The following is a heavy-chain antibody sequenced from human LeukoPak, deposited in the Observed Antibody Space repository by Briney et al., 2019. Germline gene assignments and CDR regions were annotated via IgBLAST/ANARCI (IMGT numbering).Heavy chain of an antibody. CDR1: GYTFTGYY. CDR2: INPNSGGT. V-gene: IGHV1-2*02. J-gene: IGHJ4*02. Sequence: GASVKVSCKASGYTFTGYYMHWVRQAPGQGLEWMGWINPNSGGTNYAQKFQGRVTMTRDTSISTAYMEPSRLRSDDTPVYYCARGRGTERYYFDYWGQGTLVTVSS. CDR3: ARGRGTERYYFDY.